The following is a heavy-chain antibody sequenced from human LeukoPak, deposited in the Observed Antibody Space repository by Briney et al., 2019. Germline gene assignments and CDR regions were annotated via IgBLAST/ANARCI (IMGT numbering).Heavy chain of an antibody. J-gene: IGHJ4*02. CDR3: ARSWGLFRHYPYYFDY. Sequence: ETLSLTCAVXGGSFSGYYWSWIRQPPGKGLEWIGEINHSGSTNYNPSLKSRVTISVDTSKNQFSLKLSSVTAADTAVYYCARSWGLFRHYPYYFDYWGQGTLVTVSS. V-gene: IGHV4-34*01. CDR1: GGSFSGYY. D-gene: IGHD7-27*01. CDR2: INHSGST.